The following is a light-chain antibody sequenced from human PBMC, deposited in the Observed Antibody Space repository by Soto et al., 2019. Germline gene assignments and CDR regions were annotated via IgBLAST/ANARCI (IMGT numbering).Light chain of an antibody. CDR1: QSINNRY. Sequence: EIVLTQSPGTLSLSPGERATLSCRASQSINNRYLAWYQQKPGQAPRLLIYAASSRATGIPDRFSGSGSGTHFTLTISRLQPEDFGVYYCQQFGSSTGFTFGPGTKVDIK. CDR2: AAS. CDR3: QQFGSSTGFT. V-gene: IGKV3-20*01. J-gene: IGKJ3*01.